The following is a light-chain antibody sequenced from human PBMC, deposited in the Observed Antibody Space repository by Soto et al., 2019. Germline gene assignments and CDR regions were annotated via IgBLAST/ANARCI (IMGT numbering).Light chain of an antibody. V-gene: IGKV1-39*01. CDR3: QQSYSTPPT. J-gene: IGKJ1*01. CDR2: GAS. Sequence: DIQMTQSPSSLSASVGDRVTITCRASQTIIFYLNWYQQKPGKAPRLLIHGASSLQSGVPSRFSGSRSVTAFTLTISSLQPEDIATYYCQQSYSTPPTFGQGTKVDIK. CDR1: QTIIFY.